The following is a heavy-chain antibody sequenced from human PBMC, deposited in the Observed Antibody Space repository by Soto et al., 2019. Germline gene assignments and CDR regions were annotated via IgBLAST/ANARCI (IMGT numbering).Heavy chain of an antibody. Sequence: QVQLVESGGGVVQPGRSLRLSCAASGFTFSSYGMHWVRQAPGKGLEWVAVIWHDGSNKYYADSVKGRFTISRDNSKNTLYLQMNSLRAEDTAVYYCARDADYGDPNLYYYYGMDVWGQGTTVTVSS. J-gene: IGHJ6*02. V-gene: IGHV3-33*01. CDR2: IWHDGSNK. CDR1: GFTFSSYG. CDR3: ARDADYGDPNLYYYYGMDV. D-gene: IGHD4-17*01.